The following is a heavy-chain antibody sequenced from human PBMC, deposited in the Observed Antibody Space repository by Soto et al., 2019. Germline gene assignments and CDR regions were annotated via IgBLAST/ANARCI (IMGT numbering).Heavy chain of an antibody. Sequence: SETLSLTCAVYGGSFSGYYWSWIRQPPGKGLEWIGEINHSGSANYNPSLKSRVTISVHTSKSQFSLELSSVTAADTAVYYCARGLISGSHYSGGWYYFDSWGQGTQVTVSS. V-gene: IGHV4-34*01. CDR1: GGSFSGYY. CDR3: ARGLISGSHYSGGWYYFDS. D-gene: IGHD1-26*01. J-gene: IGHJ4*02. CDR2: INHSGSA.